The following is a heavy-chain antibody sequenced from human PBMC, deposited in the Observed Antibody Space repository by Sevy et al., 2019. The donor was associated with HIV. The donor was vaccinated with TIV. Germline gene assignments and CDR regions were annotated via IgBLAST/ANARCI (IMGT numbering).Heavy chain of an antibody. CDR1: GFTFSSYE. CDR3: ARDLPPSATTVAHFDY. V-gene: IGHV3-48*03. Sequence: GGSLRLSCAASGFTFSSYEMNWVRQAPGKGLEWVSYISNSGTTRSYSDSVRGRFPISRDNAGNSLYLQMKSLRAEDTAVYYCARDLPPSATTVAHFDYWGQGTLVTVSS. J-gene: IGHJ4*02. D-gene: IGHD4-17*01. CDR2: ISNSGTTR.